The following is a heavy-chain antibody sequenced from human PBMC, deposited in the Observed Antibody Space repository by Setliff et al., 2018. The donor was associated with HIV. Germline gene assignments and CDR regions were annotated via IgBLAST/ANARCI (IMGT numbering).Heavy chain of an antibody. D-gene: IGHD3-3*01. CDR2: INHSGST. CDR3: ARGVNPTYYDFWSGNYMRRYYYYYMDV. Sequence: SETLSLTCAVYGGSFSGYYWSWIRQPPGKGLEWIGEINHSGSTNYNPSLKSRVTISVDTSKNQFSLKLSSVTAADTAVYYCARGVNPTYYDFWSGNYMRRYYYYYMDVWGKGTTVTVSS. V-gene: IGHV4-34*01. CDR1: GGSFSGYY. J-gene: IGHJ6*03.